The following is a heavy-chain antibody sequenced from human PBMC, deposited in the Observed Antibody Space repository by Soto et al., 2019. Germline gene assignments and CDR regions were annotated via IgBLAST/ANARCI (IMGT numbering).Heavy chain of an antibody. CDR3: TTRGCSDGAYEDF. D-gene: IGHD5-18*01. CDR2: SNPDTGET. J-gene: IGHJ4*02. CDR1: GYTFSAFY. V-gene: IGHV1-2*02. Sequence: QVQLVQTGAEVKKPGRSVKVSCRASGYTFSAFYMHWVRQAPGQGLEWMGCSNPDTGETNYAQKFQGRVTMTRDTSITTVHMELSRLRSGDTAVYYCTTRGCSDGAYEDFWGQGPLVAVSS.